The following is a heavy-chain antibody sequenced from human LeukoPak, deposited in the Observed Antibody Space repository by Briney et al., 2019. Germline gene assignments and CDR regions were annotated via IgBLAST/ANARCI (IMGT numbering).Heavy chain of an antibody. CDR2: ISSSGSTI. CDR1: GFTFSSYE. J-gene: IGHJ4*02. Sequence: GGSLRLSCAASGFTFSSYEMNWVRQAPGKGLEWVSYISSSGSTIYYADSVKGRFTISRDNSKNTLYLQMNSLRVEDTAVYYCAKVGLTVTTILDYFDYWGQGTLVTVSS. D-gene: IGHD4-11*01. V-gene: IGHV3-48*03. CDR3: AKVGLTVTTILDYFDY.